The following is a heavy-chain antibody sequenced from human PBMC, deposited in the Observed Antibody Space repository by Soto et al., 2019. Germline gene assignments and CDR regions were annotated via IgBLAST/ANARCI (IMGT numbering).Heavy chain of an antibody. Sequence: SLTMSLPWTVSCGPGCSVSRHWSWIQKPPGKGLEWVGYIYNTGSTNYNPSLKSRVTISVDMSKNQFSLKLRSVTTADTAVYYCARNILHSSSSVYYYYGMDVWGRGTTVTVSS. CDR2: IYNTGST. J-gene: IGHJ6*02. D-gene: IGHD6-6*01. V-gene: IGHV4-61*01. CDR1: CGPGCSVSRH. CDR3: ARNILHSSSSVYYYYGMDV.